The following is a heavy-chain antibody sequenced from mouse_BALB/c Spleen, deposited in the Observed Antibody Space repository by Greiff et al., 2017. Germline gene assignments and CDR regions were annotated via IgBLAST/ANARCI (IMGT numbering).Heavy chain of an antibody. Sequence: VMLVESGAELARPGASVKMSCKASGYTFTSYTMHWVKQRPGQGLEWIGYINPSIGYTNYNQKFKDKATLTADKSSSTAYMQLSSLTSEDSAVYYCARDYYGSSLFAYRGQGTLVTVSA. D-gene: IGHD1-1*01. CDR2: INPSIGYT. J-gene: IGHJ3*01. CDR3: ARDYYGSSLFAY. CDR1: GYTFTSYT. V-gene: IGHV1-4*01.